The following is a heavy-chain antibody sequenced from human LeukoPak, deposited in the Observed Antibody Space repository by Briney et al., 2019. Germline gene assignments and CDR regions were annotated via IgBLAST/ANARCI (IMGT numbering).Heavy chain of an antibody. V-gene: IGHV4-39*07. J-gene: IGHJ6*02. Sequence: SETLSLTCTVSGGSISSSSYYWGWIRQPPGKGLEWIGSIYYSGSTYYNPSLKSRVAISVDTSKNQFSLKLSSVTAADTAVYYCARGPSIQLWSDPYYYYGMDVWGQGTAVTVSS. CDR3: ARGPSIQLWSDPYYYYGMDV. CDR2: IYYSGST. D-gene: IGHD5-18*01. CDR1: GGSISSSSYY.